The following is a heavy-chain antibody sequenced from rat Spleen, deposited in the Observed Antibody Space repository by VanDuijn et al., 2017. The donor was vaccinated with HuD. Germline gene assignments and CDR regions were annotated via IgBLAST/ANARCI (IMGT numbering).Heavy chain of an antibody. Sequence: EVQLVESGGGLVQPGRSLKLSCAASGFTFNNYWMTWIRQAPGKGLEWIASITNNGGSTYYPDSVKGRFTISRDNEKSILYLQMNSLRSEDTATYYCTRMYSTDYYWYFDYWGPGTMVTVSS. CDR1: GFTFNNYW. D-gene: IGHD1-6*01. CDR2: ITNNGGST. CDR3: TRMYSTDYYWYFDY. J-gene: IGHJ1*01. V-gene: IGHV5-31*01.